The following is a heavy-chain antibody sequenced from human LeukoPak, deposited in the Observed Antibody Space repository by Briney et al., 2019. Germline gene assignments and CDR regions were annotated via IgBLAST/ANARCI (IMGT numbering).Heavy chain of an antibody. CDR2: INPSGGST. Sequence: ASVKVSCKASGYTFTRYHMHSVRQPPGQGLEWMGIINPSGGSTSYAQKFQDRVTMTMDMSTTTDDMELSSLTADHAAGYDFPRDNSVEDTAWWFDPWGQGNLVTVSS. CDR1: GYTFTRYH. D-gene: IGHD4-23*01. CDR3: PRDNSVEDTAWWFDP. V-gene: IGHV1-46*01. J-gene: IGHJ5*02.